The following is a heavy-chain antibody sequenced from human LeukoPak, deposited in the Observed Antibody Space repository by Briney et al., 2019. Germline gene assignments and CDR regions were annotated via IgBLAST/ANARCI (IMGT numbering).Heavy chain of an antibody. Sequence: GASVKVSCKASGYTFTSYGISWVRQAPGQGLEWMGWISAYNGNTNYAQKLQGRVTMTTDTSTSTAYMELRSLRSDDTAVYYCRVVVTAEYYFDYWGQGILVTVSS. CDR2: ISAYNGNT. CDR3: RVVVTAEYYFDY. V-gene: IGHV1-18*01. D-gene: IGHD3-22*01. CDR1: GYTFTSYG. J-gene: IGHJ4*02.